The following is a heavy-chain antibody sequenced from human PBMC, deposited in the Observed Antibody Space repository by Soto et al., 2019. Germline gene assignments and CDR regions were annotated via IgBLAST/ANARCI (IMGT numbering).Heavy chain of an antibody. CDR3: ARWAVTNYKYGMDV. V-gene: IGHV3-33*01. CDR2: IWYDGSNK. CDR1: GFSFSNYG. J-gene: IGHJ6*02. D-gene: IGHD4-17*01. Sequence: QVQLVESGGGVVQAGRSLRLSCATSGFSFSNYGMHWVRQAPGKGLEWVAVIWYDGSNKHYADSVKGRFTISRDNSKNALSLQMDSLRAEDTAVYYCARWAVTNYKYGMDVWGQGTTVTVS.